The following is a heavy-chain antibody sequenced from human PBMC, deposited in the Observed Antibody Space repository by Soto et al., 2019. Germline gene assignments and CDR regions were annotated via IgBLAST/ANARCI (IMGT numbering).Heavy chain of an antibody. D-gene: IGHD3-3*01. Sequence: PSETLSLTCTVSGGSISIYSWRWIRHPPGKGLEWIGYIYYSGSTNYNPSLKSRVTISVDTSKNQFSLKLSSVTAADTAVYYCARLSDFWSGYPYGMDVWGQGTTVTVSS. CDR2: IYYSGST. J-gene: IGHJ6*02. V-gene: IGHV4-59*01. CDR3: ARLSDFWSGYPYGMDV. CDR1: GGSISIYS.